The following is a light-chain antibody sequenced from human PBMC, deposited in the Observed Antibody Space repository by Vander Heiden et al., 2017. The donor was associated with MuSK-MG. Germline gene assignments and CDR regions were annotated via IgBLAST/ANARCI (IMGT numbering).Light chain of an antibody. V-gene: IGKV1-39*01. CDR2: AAS. CDR3: QQGYSTPVT. J-gene: IGKJ4*01. Sequence: IQMTQSPSSLSASVGDRVTITCRASQSISSYLNWYQQKPGKAPKLLIYAASSLQSGVPSRFSGSGSGTDFTLTISSLQPEDFATYYCQQGYSTPVTFGGGTKVEIK. CDR1: QSISSY.